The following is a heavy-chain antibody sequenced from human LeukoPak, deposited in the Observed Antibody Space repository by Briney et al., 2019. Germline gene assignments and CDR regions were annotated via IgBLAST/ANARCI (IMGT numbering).Heavy chain of an antibody. D-gene: IGHD2-2*01. CDR1: GYTFTSYG. CDR2: ISAYNGNT. CDR3: ARVALMVPAAISSYYYYYYMDV. V-gene: IGHV1-18*01. J-gene: IGHJ6*03. Sequence: GASVKVSCEASGYTFTSYGISWVRQAPGQGLEWMGWISAYNGNTNYAQKLQGRVTMTTDTSTSTAYMELRSLRSDDTAVYYCARVALMVPAAISSYYYYYYMDVWGKGTTVTVSS.